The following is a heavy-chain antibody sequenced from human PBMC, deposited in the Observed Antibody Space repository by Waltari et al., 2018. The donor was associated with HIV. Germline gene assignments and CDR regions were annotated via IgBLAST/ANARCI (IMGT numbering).Heavy chain of an antibody. CDR2: IYYTGRT. D-gene: IGHD3-3*01. CDR3: ARGLFGVGSNWFDP. Sequence: QVQLQESGPGLVKPSETLSLTCSVPGGSFISYHWTWIRQPPGKGLDWIGYIYYTGRTNCNPSLKSRVTISVDTSKNQFSLRLRSVTAADTAVYYCARGLFGVGSNWFDPWGQGILVTVSS. J-gene: IGHJ5*02. CDR1: GGSFISYH. V-gene: IGHV4-59*01.